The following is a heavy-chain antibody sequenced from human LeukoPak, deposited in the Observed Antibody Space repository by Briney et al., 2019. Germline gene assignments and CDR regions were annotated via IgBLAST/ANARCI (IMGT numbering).Heavy chain of an antibody. V-gene: IGHV4-34*01. CDR1: GGSFSGYY. D-gene: IGHD3-3*01. CDR3: AARPTYYDFWSGYYKGYWYFDL. J-gene: IGHJ2*01. Sequence: PSETLSLTCAVYGGSFSGYYWSWIRQPPGKGLEWIGEINHSGSTNYNPSLKSRVTISVDTSKNQFSLKLSSVTAADTAVYYCAARPTYYDFWSGYYKGYWYFDLWGRGTLVTVSS. CDR2: INHSGST.